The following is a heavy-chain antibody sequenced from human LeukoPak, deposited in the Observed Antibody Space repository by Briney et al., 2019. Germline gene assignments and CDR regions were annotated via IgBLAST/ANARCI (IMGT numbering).Heavy chain of an antibody. CDR3: AKGYSSGWHNWFDP. V-gene: IGHV1-69*05. Sequence: GASVKVSCKASGGTFSSYAISWVRQAPGQGLEWMGGIIPIFGTASYAQKFQGRVTITTDESTSTAYMELSSLRSEDTAVYYCAKGYSSGWHNWFDPWGQGTLVTVSS. D-gene: IGHD6-19*01. J-gene: IGHJ5*02. CDR2: IIPIFGTA. CDR1: GGTFSSYA.